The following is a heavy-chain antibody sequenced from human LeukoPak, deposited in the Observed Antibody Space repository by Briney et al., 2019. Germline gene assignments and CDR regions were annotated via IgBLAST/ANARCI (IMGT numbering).Heavy chain of an antibody. CDR2: IWYDGSNK. CDR3: ARGYCSSTSCPLDY. Sequence: QPGRSLRLSCAASGFTFSSYGMHWVRQAPGKGLEWVAVIWYDGSNKYYADSVKGRFTISRDNSKNTLYLQTNSLRAEDTAVYYCARGYCSSTSCPLDYWGQGTLVTVSS. J-gene: IGHJ4*02. V-gene: IGHV3-33*01. D-gene: IGHD2-2*01. CDR1: GFTFSSYG.